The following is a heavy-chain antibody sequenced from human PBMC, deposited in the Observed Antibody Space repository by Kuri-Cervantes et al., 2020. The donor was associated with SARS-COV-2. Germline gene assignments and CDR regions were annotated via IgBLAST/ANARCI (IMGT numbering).Heavy chain of an antibody. Sequence: GSLRLSCTVSGGSVSSGSYYWSWIRQPPGKGLEWIGYIYYSGSTNYNPSLESRVTISVDTSKNQFSLKLSSVTAADTAVYYCARGVTIFGEDVWGQGTTVTVSS. CDR2: IYYSGST. CDR3: ARGVTIFGEDV. CDR1: GGSVSSGSYY. J-gene: IGHJ6*02. D-gene: IGHD3-3*01. V-gene: IGHV4-61*01.